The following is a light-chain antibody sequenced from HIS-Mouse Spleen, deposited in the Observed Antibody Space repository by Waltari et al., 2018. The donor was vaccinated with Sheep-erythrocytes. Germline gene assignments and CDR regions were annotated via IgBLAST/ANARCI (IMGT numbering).Light chain of an antibody. J-gene: IGLJ3*02. CDR3: CSYAGSSTPWV. Sequence: SYELTQPPSVSVSPGQTASIPCSGDKLGDKYACWYQQKPGQSPVLVIYQDSKRPSGIPERFSGSNSGNTASLTISGLQAEDEADYYCCSYAGSSTPWVFGGGTKLTVL. V-gene: IGLV3-1*01. CDR1: KLGDKY. CDR2: QDS.